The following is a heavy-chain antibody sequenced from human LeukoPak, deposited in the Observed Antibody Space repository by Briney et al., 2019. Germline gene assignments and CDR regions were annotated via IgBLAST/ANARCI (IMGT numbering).Heavy chain of an antibody. Sequence: SGGSLRLSCAVSGFTFSSYDMSWVRQAPGKGLEWVSSISGSGGSTYYADSVKGRFTISRDNSKNTLYLQMNSLRAEDTAVYSCAKEDLDYYYGMDVWGQGTTVTV. D-gene: IGHD3-3*01. V-gene: IGHV3-23*01. J-gene: IGHJ6*02. CDR3: AKEDLDYYYGMDV. CDR2: ISGSGGST. CDR1: GFTFSSYD.